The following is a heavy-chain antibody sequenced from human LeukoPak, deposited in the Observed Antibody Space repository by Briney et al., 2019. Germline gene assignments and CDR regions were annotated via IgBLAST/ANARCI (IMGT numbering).Heavy chain of an antibody. V-gene: IGHV1-8*03. Sequence: ASVKVSCKASGYTFTSYDINWVRQATGQGLEWMGWMNPNSGNTGYAQKFQGRVTITRNTSISTAYMELSSLRSEDTAVYYCARASLVTYYYYYYMDVWGKGTTVTVSS. CDR1: GYTFTSYD. CDR2: MNPNSGNT. D-gene: IGHD2-21*02. J-gene: IGHJ6*03. CDR3: ARASLVTYYYYYYMDV.